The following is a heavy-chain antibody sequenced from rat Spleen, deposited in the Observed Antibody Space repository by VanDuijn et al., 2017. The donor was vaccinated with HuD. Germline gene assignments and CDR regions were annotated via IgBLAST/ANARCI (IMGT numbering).Heavy chain of an antibody. J-gene: IGHJ2*01. CDR1: GFSLTSYN. Sequence: QVQLKESGPGLVQPSETLSLTCTVSGFSLTSYNVHWVRQPPGKGLEWMGVMWSGGSTDYNSALKSRLSISRDTSKNQVFLKMNSLQSEDTATYYCARDGGDYWGQGVMVTVSS. CDR2: MWSGGST. CDR3: ARDGGDY. V-gene: IGHV2-45*01.